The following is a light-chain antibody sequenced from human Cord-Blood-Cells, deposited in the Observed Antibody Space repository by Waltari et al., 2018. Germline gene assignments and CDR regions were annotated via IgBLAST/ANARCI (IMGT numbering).Light chain of an antibody. V-gene: IGLV2-14*01. CDR2: DVS. CDR3: SSYTSSSVV. CDR1: SSDVCGYNY. J-gene: IGLJ2*01. Sequence: QSALTQPASVSGSPGQSITISCTGTSSDVCGYNYVAWYQQHPGKAPKLMIYDVSNRPSGVSNPFSGSKSGNTAALTISGLQAEDEADYYCSSYTSSSVVFGGGTKLTVL.